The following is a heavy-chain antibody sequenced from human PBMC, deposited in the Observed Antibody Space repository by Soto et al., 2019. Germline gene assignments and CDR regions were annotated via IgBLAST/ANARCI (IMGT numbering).Heavy chain of an antibody. CDR3: ARQFYDSSGYYYGRIYYYYGMDV. CDR2: IYYSGST. Sequence: SETLSLTCTVSGGSISSSSYYWGWIRQPPGKGLEWIGSIYYSGSTYYNPSLKSRVTISVDTSKNQFSLKLSSVTAADTAVYYCARQFYDSSGYYYGRIYYYYGMDVWGQGTTVTVSS. J-gene: IGHJ6*02. CDR1: GGSISSSSYY. D-gene: IGHD3-22*01. V-gene: IGHV4-39*01.